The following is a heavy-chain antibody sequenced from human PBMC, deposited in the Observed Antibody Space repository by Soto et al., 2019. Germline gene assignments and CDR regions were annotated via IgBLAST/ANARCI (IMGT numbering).Heavy chain of an antibody. CDR2: FYYSGKT. CDR1: GVSISDYY. J-gene: IGHJ6*02. Sequence: WETLSLTCTVSGVSISDYYMNWIRQPAGKGLEWIGRFYYSGKTKSNPSLKSRVTMSADTSKNQFSLSLRSVNAADSAIYYCARMCNSGLYRSEGDYYFYGMDVWGQGTTVTVSS. D-gene: IGHD6-19*01. V-gene: IGHV4-4*07. CDR3: ARMCNSGLYRSEGDYYFYGMDV.